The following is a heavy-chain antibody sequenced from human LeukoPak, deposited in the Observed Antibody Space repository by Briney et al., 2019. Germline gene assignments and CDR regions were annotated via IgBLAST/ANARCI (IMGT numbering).Heavy chain of an antibody. V-gene: IGHV3-23*01. CDR2: ISGSGGST. Sequence: CGWRRLACAASGFTVSSNDRSWGRQGAGKGLEWVSGISGSGGSTYYADSVKGRFTISRDNSKKTLYMQMNSLRAEDTAVYYCAKDRHAPGRYCSSTTCFPFDSWGQGTLVTVSS. CDR1: GFTVSSND. J-gene: IGHJ5*01. CDR3: AKDRHAPGRYCSSTTCFPFDS. D-gene: IGHD2-2*01.